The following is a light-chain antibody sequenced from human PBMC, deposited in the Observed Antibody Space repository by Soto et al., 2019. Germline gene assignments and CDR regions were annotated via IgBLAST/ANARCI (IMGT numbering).Light chain of an antibody. CDR3: LQDYNYPWT. CDR2: AAS. CDR1: QSISSW. V-gene: IGKV1-6*01. J-gene: IGKJ1*01. Sequence: QLTESPSTLSASVGDRVPITCRASQSISSWFAWYQQKPGKAPKLLIYAASSLQSGVPSRFSGSGSGTDFTLTISSLQPEDFATYYCLQDYNYPWTFGQGTKVDIK.